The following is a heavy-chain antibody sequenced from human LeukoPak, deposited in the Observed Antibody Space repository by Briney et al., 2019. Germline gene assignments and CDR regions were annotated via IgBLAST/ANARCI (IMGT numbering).Heavy chain of an antibody. J-gene: IGHJ5*02. D-gene: IGHD6-13*01. CDR1: GFTFSSYA. Sequence: GGSLRLSCAASGFTFSSYAMSWVRQAPGKGLEWVSAISGSGGSTHYADSVKGRFTISRDNSKNTLYLQMNSLRAEDTAVYYCAKDGGRTAAGRGWFDPWGQGTLVTVSS. V-gene: IGHV3-23*01. CDR3: AKDGGRTAAGRGWFDP. CDR2: ISGSGGST.